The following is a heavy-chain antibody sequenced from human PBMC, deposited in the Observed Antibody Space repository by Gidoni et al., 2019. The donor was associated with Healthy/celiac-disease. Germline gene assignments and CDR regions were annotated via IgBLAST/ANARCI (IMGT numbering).Heavy chain of an antibody. CDR2: IWYDGSNK. CDR3: ARDRWVIAAAANYFDY. Sequence: QVQLVESGGGVVPPGRSLRLSCAASGFPFSSYGMHWVRQAPGKGLEWVAVIWYDGSNKYYADSVKGRFTISRDNSKNTLYLQMNSLRAEDTAVYYCARDRWVIAAAANYFDYWGQGTLVTVSS. CDR1: GFPFSSYG. V-gene: IGHV3-33*01. J-gene: IGHJ4*02. D-gene: IGHD6-13*01.